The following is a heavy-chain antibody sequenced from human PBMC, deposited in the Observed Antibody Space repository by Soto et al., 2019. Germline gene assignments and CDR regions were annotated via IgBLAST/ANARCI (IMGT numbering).Heavy chain of an antibody. CDR1: GYSFTTYW. Sequence: PGESLKISCKASGYSFTTYWIGWVRQMPGKGLEWMGIIYPGDSDTKYSPSLQGQVTISADTSISTAYLQWSSLKASDTAMYYCARHVVAASNWFDPWGQGTLVTVSS. V-gene: IGHV5-51*01. CDR3: ARHVVAASNWFDP. D-gene: IGHD2-15*01. CDR2: IYPGDSDT. J-gene: IGHJ5*02.